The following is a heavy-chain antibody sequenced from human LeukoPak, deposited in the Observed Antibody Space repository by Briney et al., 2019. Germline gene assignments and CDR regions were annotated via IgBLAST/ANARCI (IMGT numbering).Heavy chain of an antibody. Sequence: GGSLRLSCAASGFTFSSYAMHWVRQAPGKGLEWVAVISYDGSNKYYADSVKGRFTISRDNSKNTLYLQMNSLRAEDTAVYYCARGTNYGGNSDYWGQGTLVTVSS. CDR1: GFTFSSYA. CDR2: ISYDGSNK. V-gene: IGHV3-30*04. CDR3: ARGTNYGGNSDY. D-gene: IGHD4-23*01. J-gene: IGHJ4*02.